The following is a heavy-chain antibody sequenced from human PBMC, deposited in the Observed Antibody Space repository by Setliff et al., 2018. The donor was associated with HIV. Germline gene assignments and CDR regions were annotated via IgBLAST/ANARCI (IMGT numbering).Heavy chain of an antibody. Sequence: ASVKVSCKASGGTFSSYAISWVRQAPGQGLEWMGGIIPIFGTANYAQKFQDRVTLTSDTSTSTVYMELRSLRSEDTAIYYCVKEYHTAATDTRVANYFDYWGQGTLVTVSS. V-gene: IGHV1-69*05. CDR2: IIPIFGTA. CDR3: VKEYHTAATDTRVANYFDY. CDR1: GGTFSSYA. J-gene: IGHJ4*02. D-gene: IGHD6-13*01.